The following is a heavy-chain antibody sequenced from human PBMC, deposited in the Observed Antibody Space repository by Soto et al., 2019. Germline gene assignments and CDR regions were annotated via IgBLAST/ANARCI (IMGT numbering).Heavy chain of an antibody. J-gene: IGHJ5*02. Sequence: SETLSLTCTVDSISTYYWTWIRQPPGTGLEWIGEINHSGSTNYNPSLKSRVTISVDRSKNQFSLKLSSVTAADTAVYYCARAPGYSGNWFDPWGQGTQVTVSS. V-gene: IGHV4-34*01. CDR1: SISTYY. D-gene: IGHD1-26*01. CDR3: ARAPGYSGNWFDP. CDR2: INHSGST.